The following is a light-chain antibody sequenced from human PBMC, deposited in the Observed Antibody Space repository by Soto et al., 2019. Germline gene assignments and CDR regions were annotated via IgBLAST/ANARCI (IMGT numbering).Light chain of an antibody. Sequence: QSALTQPRSVSGSPGQSVTISCTGSSSDVGGYDYVSWYQHRPGRAPKLMIYDLNKRPSGVPDRFSGSKSGNTASLTISGLQAEDEADYYCCSFATSYIHVMFGGGTKLTV. V-gene: IGLV2-11*01. CDR1: SSDVGGYDY. CDR2: DLN. J-gene: IGLJ3*02. CDR3: CSFATSYIHVM.